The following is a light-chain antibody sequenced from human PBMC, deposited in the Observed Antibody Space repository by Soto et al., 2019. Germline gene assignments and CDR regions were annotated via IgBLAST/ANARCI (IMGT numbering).Light chain of an antibody. CDR1: GSDVGGYNS. J-gene: IGLJ1*01. CDR3: NSYTHISTLV. V-gene: IGLV2-14*01. Sequence: QLVLTQPASVSGSPGQSITISCTGTGSDVGGYNSVSWFQQHPSKAPKLIIYEVSHRPSGVSIRFSGSKSGNTASLTISGLQAEDEADYYCNSYTHISTLVFGTGTKLTVL. CDR2: EVS.